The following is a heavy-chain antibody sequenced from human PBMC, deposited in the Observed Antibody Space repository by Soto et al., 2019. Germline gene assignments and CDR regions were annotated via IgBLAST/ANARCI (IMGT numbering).Heavy chain of an antibody. V-gene: IGHV3-30*18. D-gene: IGHD2-2*01. CDR2: ISYEGSET. Sequence: QVPLVESGGGGVQSGRSLRLSCAASGFTFRGYAMHWVRQPPGKGLEWVALISYEGSETYYADSVKGRFAISRDNSKNTLFLQMSSLRPEDTGVYYCAKGEEYQLLWDYYGMDVWGHGTTVIVSS. J-gene: IGHJ6*02. CDR3: AKGEEYQLLWDYYGMDV. CDR1: GFTFRGYA.